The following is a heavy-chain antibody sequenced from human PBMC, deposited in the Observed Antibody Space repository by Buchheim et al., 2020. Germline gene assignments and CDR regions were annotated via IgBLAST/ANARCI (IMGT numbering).Heavy chain of an antibody. CDR1: GYTFTRYG. V-gene: IGHV1-18*01. Sequence: QVQLVQSGAEVKKPGASVKISCKTSGYTFTRYGINWVRQAPGQGLEWMGWISANNRNRNYAQRLQGRVTMTTDTSTSTAYMEMTSLRSGDTAIYYCGRDVANMAALGMIDSWGQGTL. J-gene: IGHJ4*02. D-gene: IGHD6-13*01. CDR2: ISANNRNR. CDR3: GRDVANMAALGMIDS.